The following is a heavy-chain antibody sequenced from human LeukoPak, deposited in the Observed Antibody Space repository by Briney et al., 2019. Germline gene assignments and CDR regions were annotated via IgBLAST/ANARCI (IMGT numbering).Heavy chain of an antibody. V-gene: IGHV3-30*02. CDR2: IRHDGSNI. Sequence: GGSLRLSCAASGFTFSSYGMHWVRQAPGKGLEWVAFIRHDGSNINYADSVKGRFTNSRDNSKNTLYLQMNSLRAEDTAVYYCAKDEGGNSVVNWFDPWGQGTLVTVSS. J-gene: IGHJ5*02. CDR1: GFTFSSYG. D-gene: IGHD4-23*01. CDR3: AKDEGGNSVVNWFDP.